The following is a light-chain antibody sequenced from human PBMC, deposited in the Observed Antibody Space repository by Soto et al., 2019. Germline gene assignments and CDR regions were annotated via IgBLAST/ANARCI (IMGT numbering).Light chain of an antibody. CDR1: SSDVGGYNH. CDR3: CSYAGRSKV. CDR2: DVS. V-gene: IGLV2-11*01. J-gene: IGLJ2*01. Sequence: QSALTQPRSVSGSPGQSVTISCTGASSDVGGYNHVSWYQQYPGKAPKPMIYDVSERPSGVPDRFSGSKSGNTASLTISGLQAEDAADYYCCSYAGRSKVFGGGTKVTVL.